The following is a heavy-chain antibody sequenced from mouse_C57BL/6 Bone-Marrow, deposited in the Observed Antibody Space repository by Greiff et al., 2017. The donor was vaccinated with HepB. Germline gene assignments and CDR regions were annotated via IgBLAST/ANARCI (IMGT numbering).Heavy chain of an antibody. D-gene: IGHD1-1*01. CDR2: IYPRDGSS. CDR3: ARRTTVGYFDV. V-gene: IGHV1-78*01. CDR1: GYTFTDHT. J-gene: IGHJ1*03. Sequence: QVQLQQSDAELVKPGASVKISCKVSGYTFTDHTIHWMKQRPEQGLEWIGYIYPRDGSSRYNEKFKGKATLTEDKSSSTAYMQLNSLTSEDFAVFFCARRTTVGYFDVWGTGTTVTVSS.